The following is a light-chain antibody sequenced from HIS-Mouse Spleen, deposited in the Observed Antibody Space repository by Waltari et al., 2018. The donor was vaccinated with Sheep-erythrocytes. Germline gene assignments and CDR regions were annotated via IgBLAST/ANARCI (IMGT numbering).Light chain of an antibody. CDR3: SSYTSSSTLV. V-gene: IGLV2-14*03. J-gene: IGLJ1*01. CDR1: SSDVGGYNY. CDR2: DVS. Sequence: SALTQPASVSGSPGQSITISCTGTSSDVGGYNYASWYQQHPGKAPKLMIYDVSNRPSGVSNRFSGSKSGNTASLTISGLQAEDEADYYCSSYTSSSTLVFGTGTKVTVL.